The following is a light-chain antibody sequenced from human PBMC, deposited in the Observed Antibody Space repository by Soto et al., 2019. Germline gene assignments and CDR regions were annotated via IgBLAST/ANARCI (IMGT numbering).Light chain of an antibody. J-gene: IGKJ1*01. CDR3: QQYVSSVT. Sequence: EIVLTQSPGTLSLSPGERATLSCRASQSVSSSYLAWYQQKPGQAPRLLIYGASGRATGIPDRFSGSGSGTDFTLTISRLEPEDFAVYYCQQYVSSVTFGQGTKVEIK. CDR1: QSVSSSY. CDR2: GAS. V-gene: IGKV3-20*01.